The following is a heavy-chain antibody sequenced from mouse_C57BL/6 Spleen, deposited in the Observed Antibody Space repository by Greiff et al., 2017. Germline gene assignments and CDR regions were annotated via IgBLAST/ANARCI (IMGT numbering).Heavy chain of an antibody. CDR3: ARVVTYAMDY. J-gene: IGHJ4*01. CDR2: IHPNSGST. Sequence: VQLQQPGAELVKPGASVKLSCKASGYTFTSFWMHWVKQRPGQGLEWIGMIHPNSGSTNYNEKFKSKATLTVDKSSSTAYMQLSSLTSEDSAVYYCARVVTYAMDYWGQGTSVTVAA. V-gene: IGHV1-64*01. D-gene: IGHD2-2*01. CDR1: GYTFTSFW.